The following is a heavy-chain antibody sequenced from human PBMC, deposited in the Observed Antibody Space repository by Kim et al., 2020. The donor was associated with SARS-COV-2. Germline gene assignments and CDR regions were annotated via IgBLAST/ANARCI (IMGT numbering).Heavy chain of an antibody. D-gene: IGHD3-3*01. Sequence: GGSLRLSCAASGFTFSSYGMHWVRQAPGKGLEWVAVISYDGSNKYYADSVKGRFTISRDNSKNTLYLQMNSLRAEDTAVYYCAKDKITIFGVVNYGMDVWGQGTTVTVSS. CDR3: AKDKITIFGVVNYGMDV. CDR1: GFTFSSYG. V-gene: IGHV3-30*18. CDR2: ISYDGSNK. J-gene: IGHJ6*02.